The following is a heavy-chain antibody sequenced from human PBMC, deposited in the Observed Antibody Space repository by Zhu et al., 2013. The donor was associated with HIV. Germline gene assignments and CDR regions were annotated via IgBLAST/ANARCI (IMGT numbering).Heavy chain of an antibody. Sequence: QVQLVQSGAEVKKPGASVKVSCKASDYTFTSYGISWIRQTPGQGLEWMGWIIPVFGTTNFAQKFRGRVTFTADSSTNTAYMQMSSLQSDDTAVYFCARHCSGGGCYLDSYYYAMDVWGQGTTVIVSS. CDR1: DYTFTSYG. V-gene: IGHV1-18*01. J-gene: IGHJ6*02. D-gene: IGHD2-15*01. CDR2: IIPVFGTT. CDR3: ARHCSGGGCYLDSYYYAMDV.